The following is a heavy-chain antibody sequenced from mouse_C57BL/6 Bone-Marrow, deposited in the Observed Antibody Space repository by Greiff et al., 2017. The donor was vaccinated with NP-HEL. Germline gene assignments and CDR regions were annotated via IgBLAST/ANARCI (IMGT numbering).Heavy chain of an antibody. V-gene: IGHV14-4*01. CDR2: IDPENGDT. CDR1: GFNIKDDY. J-gene: IGHJ3*01. D-gene: IGHD2-4*01. CDR3: TDDYDVAWFAY. Sequence: EVQVVESGAELVRPGASVKLSCTASGFNIKDDYMHWVKQRPEQGLEWIGWIDPENGDTEYASKFQGKATITADTSSNTAYLQLSSLTSEDTAVYYCTDDYDVAWFAYWGQGTLVTVSA.